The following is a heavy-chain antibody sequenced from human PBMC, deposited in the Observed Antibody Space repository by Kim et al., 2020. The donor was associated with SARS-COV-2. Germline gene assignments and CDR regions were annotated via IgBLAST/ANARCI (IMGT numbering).Heavy chain of an antibody. CDR1: GYTFTSYT. J-gene: IGHJ3*02. CDR2: INADNGGT. D-gene: IGHD6-19*01. V-gene: IGHV1-3*01. CDR3: ARLRAVAGPLDAFDI. Sequence: ASVKVSCKGSGYTFTSYTIHWVRQAPGQRLEWMGWINADNGGTKYSQNFQGRVTITRDTSASTAYMELSSLRSEDTTVYYCARLRAVAGPLDAFDIWGQGTMLTVSS.